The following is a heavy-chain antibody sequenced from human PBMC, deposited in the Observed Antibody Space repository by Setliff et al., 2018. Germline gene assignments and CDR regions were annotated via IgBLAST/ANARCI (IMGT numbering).Heavy chain of an antibody. CDR2: ISASGHNT. J-gene: IGHJ4*02. D-gene: IGHD3-3*01. CDR3: AGQGPIFGSGLIPGFDQ. Sequence: LRLSCAASTFPFSNYGVTWVRQAPGKGPQWVASISASGHNTYYTDSVKGRFTTSRDNSKNTVSLQMSSLRAEDTAIYFCAGQGPIFGSGLIPGFDQWGQGTMVTVSS. V-gene: IGHV3-23*01. CDR1: TFPFSNYG.